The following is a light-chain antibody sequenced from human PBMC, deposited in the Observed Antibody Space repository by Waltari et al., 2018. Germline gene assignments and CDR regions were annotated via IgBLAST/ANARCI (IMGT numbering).Light chain of an antibody. Sequence: QSALTQPASASGTPGERVTISCSGSSSNLGRNSVTWCQHIPGPAPQRPIHCNHQRPSVVPDRFSGSKSGTSASLVISGLQSEDEADYYCASWDDRLTGGVVFGGGTKLTVL. CDR2: CNH. J-gene: IGLJ2*01. V-gene: IGLV1-44*01. CDR1: SSNLGRNS. CDR3: ASWDDRLTGGVV.